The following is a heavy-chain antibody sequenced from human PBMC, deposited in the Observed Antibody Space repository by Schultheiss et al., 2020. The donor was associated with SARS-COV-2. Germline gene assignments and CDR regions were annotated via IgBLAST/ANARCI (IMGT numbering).Heavy chain of an antibody. D-gene: IGHD2-15*01. Sequence: GESLKISCAASGFTFSSYAMRWVRQAPGKGLEWVAVISYDGSNKFYADSVKGRFTISRDNSKNTLYLQMNSLRAEDTAVYYCARVRLVASKRNYYYGMDVWGQGTTVTVSS. CDR3: ARVRLVASKRNYYYGMDV. CDR1: GFTFSSYA. CDR2: ISYDGSNK. J-gene: IGHJ6*02. V-gene: IGHV3-30*04.